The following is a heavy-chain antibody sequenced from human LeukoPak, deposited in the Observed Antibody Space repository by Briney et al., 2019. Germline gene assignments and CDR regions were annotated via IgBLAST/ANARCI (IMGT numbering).Heavy chain of an antibody. CDR2: IKQDGSEK. V-gene: IGHV3-7*01. CDR1: GFTFSDHY. J-gene: IGHJ3*02. Sequence: PGGSLRLSCETSGFTFSDHYLDWVRQAPGKGLEWVANIKQDGSEKYYVDSVKGRFTISRDNAKNSLYLQMNSLRAEDTAVYYCARDPNGDYIGAFDILGQGTMVTVSS. D-gene: IGHD4-17*01. CDR3: ARDPNGDYIGAFDI.